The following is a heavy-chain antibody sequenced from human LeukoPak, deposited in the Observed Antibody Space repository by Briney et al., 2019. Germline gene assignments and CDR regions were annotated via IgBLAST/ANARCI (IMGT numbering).Heavy chain of an antibody. CDR3: ARGLGYSYGYALDY. CDR2: INHSGST. J-gene: IGHJ4*02. Sequence: SETLSLTCAVYGGSFSGYYWSWIRQPPGKGLEWIGEINHSGSTNYNPSLKSRVTISVDTSKNQFSLKLSSVTAADTAVYYCARGLGYSYGYALDYWGQGTLVTVSS. V-gene: IGHV4-34*01. CDR1: GGSFSGYY. D-gene: IGHD5-18*01.